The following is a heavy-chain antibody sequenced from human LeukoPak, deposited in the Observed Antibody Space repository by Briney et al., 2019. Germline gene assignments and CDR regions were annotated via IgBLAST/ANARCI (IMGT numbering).Heavy chain of an antibody. D-gene: IGHD3-10*01. CDR1: GFTLTNYD. CDR2: MNPINGNT. V-gene: IGHV1-8*01. J-gene: IGHJ5*02. Sequence: ASVKVSCKASGFTLTNYDINWVRQAPGQGLEWMGWMNPINGNTGYARKFQGRVSMTRDTSISTAYMELRSLTSEDTAIYYCVRDGEGVAISVNFWFDPWGQGTLVTVSS. CDR3: VRDGEGVAISVNFWFDP.